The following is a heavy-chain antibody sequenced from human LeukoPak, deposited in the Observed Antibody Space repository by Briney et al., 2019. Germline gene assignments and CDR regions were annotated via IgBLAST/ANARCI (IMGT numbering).Heavy chain of an antibody. Sequence: SQTLSLTCTVSGGSISSGSYYWSWIRQPAGKGLEWIGRIYTSGSTNYNPSLKSRVTISVDTSKNQFSLKLSSVTAADTAVYYCARQGRAVALDYWGQGTLVTVSS. CDR2: IYTSGST. CDR1: GGSISSGSYY. D-gene: IGHD6-19*01. V-gene: IGHV4-61*02. CDR3: ARQGRAVALDY. J-gene: IGHJ4*02.